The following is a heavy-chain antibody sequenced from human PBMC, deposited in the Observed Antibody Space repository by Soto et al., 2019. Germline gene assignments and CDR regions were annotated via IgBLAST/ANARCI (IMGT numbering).Heavy chain of an antibody. CDR3: ATGGGDYYYYMDV. J-gene: IGHJ6*03. CDR2: INPSGGST. D-gene: IGHD2-21*01. CDR1: GYTFTSYY. Sequence: SVKVSCKASGYTFTSYYMHWVRQAPGQGLEWMGIINPSGGSTSYAQKFQGRVTMTRDTSTSTVYMELSSLRSEDTAVYYCATGGGDYYYYMDVWGKGTTVTVSS. V-gene: IGHV1-46*01.